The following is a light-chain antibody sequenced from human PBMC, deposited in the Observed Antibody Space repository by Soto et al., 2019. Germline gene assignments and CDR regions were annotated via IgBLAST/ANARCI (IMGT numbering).Light chain of an antibody. CDR1: TSGVGGYHF. CDR2: EVT. V-gene: IGLV2-14*01. J-gene: IGLJ1*01. CDR3: YSYTTTSTYV. Sequence: QSALTQPASVSGSPGQSITLSCTGTTSGVGGYHFVSWYQQHPGKAPKLMIYEVTNRPSGVSDRFSGSKSGNTASLTISGLQAEDEADYYCYSYTTTSTYVFGSGTKVTVL.